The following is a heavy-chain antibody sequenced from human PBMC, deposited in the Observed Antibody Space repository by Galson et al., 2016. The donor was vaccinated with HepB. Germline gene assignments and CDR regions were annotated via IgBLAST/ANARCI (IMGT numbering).Heavy chain of an antibody. V-gene: IGHV3-30*18. J-gene: IGHJ4*02. CDR1: GFIFRGYG. D-gene: IGHD2/OR15-2a*01. CDR3: AKRHEYCPPVGCSVDY. Sequence: SLRLSCAGSGFIFRGYGMHWVRQAPGKGLEWVAADSMDGRRKFYADSVRGRFTISRDNSNNMLFLQMDSLRPDDTAVYYCAKRHEYCPPVGCSVDYWGQGTLASVSS. CDR2: DSMDGRRK.